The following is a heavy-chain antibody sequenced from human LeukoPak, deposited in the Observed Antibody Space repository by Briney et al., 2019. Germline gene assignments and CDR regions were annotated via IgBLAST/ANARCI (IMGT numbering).Heavy chain of an antibody. D-gene: IGHD2-2*01. J-gene: IGHJ6*02. Sequence: ASVKVSCKVSGYTLTELSMHWVRQAPGKGLEWMGGFDPEDGETIYAQKFQGRVTMTEDTSTDTAYMELSSLRSEDTAVYYCAAVPAAIEYYYYGMDVWGQGTTVTVSS. CDR2: FDPEDGET. CDR1: GYTLTELS. CDR3: AAVPAAIEYYYYGMDV. V-gene: IGHV1-24*01.